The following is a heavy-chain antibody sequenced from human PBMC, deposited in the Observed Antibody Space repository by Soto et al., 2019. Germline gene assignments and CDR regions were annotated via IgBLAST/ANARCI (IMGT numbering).Heavy chain of an antibody. V-gene: IGHV4-59*01. CDR3: ARDRRDYYGPGTFDY. CDR2: IYYSGST. J-gene: IGHJ4*02. Sequence: SETLSLTCTVSGGSISSYYWSWIRQPPGKGLEWIGYIYYSGSTNYNPSLKSRVTISVDTSKNQFSLKLSSVTAADTAVYYCARDRRDYYGPGTFDYWGQGTLVTVSS. D-gene: IGHD3-10*01. CDR1: GGSISSYY.